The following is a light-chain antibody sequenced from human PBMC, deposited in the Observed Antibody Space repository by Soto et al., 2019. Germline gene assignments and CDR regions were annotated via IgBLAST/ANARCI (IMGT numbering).Light chain of an antibody. CDR3: QQYYSYPLT. J-gene: IGKJ4*01. CDR1: QGISSY. Sequence: AIRMTQSPSSFSASTGDRVTITCRASQGISSYLAWYQQKPGKAPKLLIYAASTLQSGVPSRFSGSGSGTNCTLTISCLQSEDFATYYCQQYYSYPLTFGGGTKVEIK. CDR2: AAS. V-gene: IGKV1-8*01.